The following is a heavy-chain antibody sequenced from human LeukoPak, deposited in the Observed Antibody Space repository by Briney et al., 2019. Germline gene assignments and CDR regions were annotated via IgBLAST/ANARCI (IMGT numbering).Heavy chain of an antibody. Sequence: PGGSLRLSCAASGFTFSSYGMNWVRPAPGKGLECVSYIGTSSSTIYYADSVKGRFTISRDNAKNSLYLQMNSLRDEDTAVYYCARHDYGGNSGDYWGQGTLVTVSS. D-gene: IGHD4-23*01. J-gene: IGHJ4*02. CDR1: GFTFSSYG. CDR3: ARHDYGGNSGDY. CDR2: IGTSSSTI. V-gene: IGHV3-48*02.